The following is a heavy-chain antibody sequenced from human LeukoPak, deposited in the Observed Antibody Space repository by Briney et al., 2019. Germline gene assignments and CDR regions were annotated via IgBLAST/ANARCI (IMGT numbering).Heavy chain of an antibody. Sequence: SVKVSCKASGGTFSSYAISWVRQAPGQGLEWMGRIIPILGIANYAQKFQGRVTMTRDTSTSTVYMELSSLRSEDTAVYYCASMVRGVSLDAFDIWGQGTMVTVSS. J-gene: IGHJ3*02. D-gene: IGHD3-10*01. CDR1: GGTFSSYA. CDR3: ASMVRGVSLDAFDI. V-gene: IGHV1-69*04. CDR2: IIPILGIA.